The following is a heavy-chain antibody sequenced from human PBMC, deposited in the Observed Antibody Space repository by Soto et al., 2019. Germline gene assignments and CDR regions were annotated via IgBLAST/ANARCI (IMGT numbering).Heavy chain of an antibody. CDR3: TKKGQYPDSSAGGRDCDVDV. J-gene: IGHJ6*04. D-gene: IGHD2-2*01. Sequence: QITLKESGPTLVKPTQTLTLTCAFSGFSFTTYGVGVGWIRQAPGKAPEWLALNYWDYHKIFRSSLESRLTITKDNSKNQVVLTITNLDPVDTATYYCTKKGQYPDSSAGGRDCDVDVWGKGTTVTVSS. CDR1: GFSFTTYGVG. V-gene: IGHV2-5*02. CDR2: NYWDYHK.